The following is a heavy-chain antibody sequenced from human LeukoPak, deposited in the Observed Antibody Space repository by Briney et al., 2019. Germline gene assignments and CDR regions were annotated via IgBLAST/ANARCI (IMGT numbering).Heavy chain of an antibody. J-gene: IGHJ6*02. V-gene: IGHV4-39*01. Sequence: PSETLSLTCTVSGDSIRRGGSYWGWIRQSPWKGLEWIGSVYYIGSPYYNPSLNSRPVTISVDTSRNQFSLHLPSATAADTAIYFCARIPITKRAMDVWGQGTTV. CDR1: GDSIRRGGSY. D-gene: IGHD1-1*01. CDR3: ARIPITKRAMDV. CDR2: VYYIGSP.